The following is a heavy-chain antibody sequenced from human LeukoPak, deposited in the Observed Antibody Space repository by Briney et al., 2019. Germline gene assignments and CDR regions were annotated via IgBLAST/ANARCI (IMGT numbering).Heavy chain of an antibody. CDR1: GFTFSSYA. CDR2: ISYDGSNK. CDR3: ARDQYDILTGYYPYYYGMDV. Sequence: PGGSLRLSCAASGFTFSSYAMHWVRQAPGKGLEWVAVISYDGSNKYYADSVKGRFTISRDNSKNTLYLQMNSLRAEDTAMYYCARDQYDILTGYYPYYYGMDVWGQGTTVTVSS. J-gene: IGHJ6*02. V-gene: IGHV3-30-3*01. D-gene: IGHD3-9*01.